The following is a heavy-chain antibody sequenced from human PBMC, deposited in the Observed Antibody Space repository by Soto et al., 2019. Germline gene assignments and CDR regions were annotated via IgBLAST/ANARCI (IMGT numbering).Heavy chain of an antibody. CDR2: IYYSGST. V-gene: IGHV4-59*01. CDR3: ARETSDWLMGYDY. CDR1: GGSISSYY. D-gene: IGHD3-9*01. Sequence: QVQLQESGPGLVKPSETLSLTCTVSGGSISSYYWSWIRQPPGKGLEWIGYIYYSGSTNYNPSLKSRVTISVDTSKNQFSLKLSSVTAADTAVYYCARETSDWLMGYDYWGQGTLVTVSS. J-gene: IGHJ4*02.